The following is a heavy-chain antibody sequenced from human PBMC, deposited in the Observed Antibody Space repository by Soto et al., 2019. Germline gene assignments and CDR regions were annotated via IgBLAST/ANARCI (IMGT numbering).Heavy chain of an antibody. J-gene: IGHJ6*02. Sequence: QVQLQESGPGLVKPSETLSLTCTVSGDSISRYYWSWIRLSPGKGLGWMGYIYYSGETNYNTSVKSRVNISIDRTKNQLSLKLSSVTAADTAVYYCARDQGGEFLKGSGMDVWGQGTTVTVSS. CDR2: IYYSGET. V-gene: IGHV4-59*01. CDR3: ARDQGGEFLKGSGMDV. D-gene: IGHD3-10*01. CDR1: GDSISRYY.